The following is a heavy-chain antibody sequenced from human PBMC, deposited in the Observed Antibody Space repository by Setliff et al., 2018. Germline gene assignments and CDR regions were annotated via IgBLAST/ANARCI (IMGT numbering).Heavy chain of an antibody. J-gene: IGHJ4*02. CDR2: MSPVYGIA. Sequence: ASVKVSCKTSGYAFITFGMSWVRQAPGQGLEWMGWMSPVYGIANYARKFQGRVTLTADTSTTTAYLELASLRDDDTAVYYCVRGPGPSVVVAIPFDHWGQGSLVTVFS. CDR3: VRGPGPSVVVAIPFDH. CDR1: GYAFITFG. D-gene: IGHD5-12*01. V-gene: IGHV1-18*01.